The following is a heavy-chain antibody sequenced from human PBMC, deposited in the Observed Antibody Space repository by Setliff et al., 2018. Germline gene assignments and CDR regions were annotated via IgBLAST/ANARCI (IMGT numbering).Heavy chain of an antibody. CDR2: INTGNDNT. CDR1: GYTFTSHA. D-gene: IGHD2-2*01. V-gene: IGHV1-3*04. Sequence: ASVKVSCKASGYTFTSHAMHWVRQAPGQRLEWMGWINTGNDNTNYAQKLQGRVTMTTDTSTSTAYVELSRLRSDDTAVYYCARGGPGVVIMPAAKLFDYWGQGTLVTVSS. J-gene: IGHJ4*02. CDR3: ARGGPGVVIMPAAKLFDY.